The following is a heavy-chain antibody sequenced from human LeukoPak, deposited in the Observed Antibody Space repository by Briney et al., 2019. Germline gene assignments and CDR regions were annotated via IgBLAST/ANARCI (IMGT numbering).Heavy chain of an antibody. Sequence: GGSLRLSCAASGVTFSINWMSWVRQAPGKGLEWVASVKADGSEKYYVDSVKGRFTISRDNAKNSLYLQMNSLRAEDTAVYYCATWEYWGQGTLVTVSS. J-gene: IGHJ4*02. CDR2: VKADGSEK. V-gene: IGHV3-7*01. CDR1: GVTFSINW. CDR3: ATWEY. D-gene: IGHD1-26*01.